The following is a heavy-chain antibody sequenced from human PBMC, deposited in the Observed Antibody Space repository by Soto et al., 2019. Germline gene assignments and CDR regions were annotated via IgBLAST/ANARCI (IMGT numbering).Heavy chain of an antibody. CDR2: ISGSGGST. Sequence: GGSLRLSCAASGFTFSSYAMSWVRQAPGKGLEWVSVISGSGGSTYYADSVKGRFTISRDNSKNTLYLQMNSLRAEDTAVYYCAKDQYIVVTTNWFDPWGQGTLVPVSS. CDR3: AKDQYIVVTTNWFDP. V-gene: IGHV3-23*01. D-gene: IGHD2-21*02. CDR1: GFTFSSYA. J-gene: IGHJ5*02.